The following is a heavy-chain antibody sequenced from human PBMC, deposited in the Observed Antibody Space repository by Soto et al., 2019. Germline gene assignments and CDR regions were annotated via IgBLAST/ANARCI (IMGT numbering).Heavy chain of an antibody. CDR1: GGSISSGDYY. V-gene: IGHV4-30-4*01. D-gene: IGHD3-10*01. CDR3: ARDRPGDRVFDY. CDR2: IYYSGST. J-gene: IGHJ4*02. Sequence: PSETLSLTCTVSGGSISSGDYYWSWIRQPPGKGLEWIGYIYYSGSTYYNPSLKSRVIISVDTSKNQFSLKLSSVTAADTAVYYCARDRPGDRVFDYWGQGTLVTVSS.